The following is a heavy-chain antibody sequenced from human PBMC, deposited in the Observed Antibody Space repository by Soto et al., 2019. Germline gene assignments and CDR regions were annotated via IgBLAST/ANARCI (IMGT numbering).Heavy chain of an antibody. D-gene: IGHD2-21*02. Sequence: SETLSLTCAVYGGSFIGYYWSWIRQPPGKGLEWIGEINHSGSTNYNPSLKSRVTISVDTSKNQFSLKLSSVTAADTAVYYCAVTYYYYGMDVWGQGTTVTVSS. V-gene: IGHV4-34*01. CDR3: AVTYYYYGMDV. CDR2: INHSGST. J-gene: IGHJ6*02. CDR1: GGSFIGYY.